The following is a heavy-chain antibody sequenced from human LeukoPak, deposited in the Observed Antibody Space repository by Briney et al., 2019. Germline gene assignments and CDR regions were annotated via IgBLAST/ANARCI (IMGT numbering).Heavy chain of an antibody. CDR2: INPNSGGT. D-gene: IGHD3-22*01. CDR3: ARVAEDDSSGYYYRVYAFDI. J-gene: IGHJ3*02. Sequence: ASVKVSCKASGYTFTGYYMHWVRQAPGQGLEWMGWINPNSGGTNYAQKFQGRVTMTRDTSISTAYMELSRLRSDDTAVYYCARVAEDDSSGYYYRVYAFDIWGQGTMVTVSS. V-gene: IGHV1-2*02. CDR1: GYTFTGYY.